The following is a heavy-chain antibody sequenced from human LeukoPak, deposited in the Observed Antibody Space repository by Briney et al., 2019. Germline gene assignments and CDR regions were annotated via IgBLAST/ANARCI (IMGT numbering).Heavy chain of an antibody. J-gene: IGHJ6*03. Sequence: PSETLSLTCAVYGGSFSGYYWSWIRQPPGKGLEWIGEINHSGSTNYNPSLKSRVTISVDTSKNQFSLKLSSVTAADTAVYYCARLPPRVVPAARPIYYYYYYMDVWGKGTTVTVSS. V-gene: IGHV4-34*01. D-gene: IGHD2-2*02. CDR2: INHSGST. CDR3: ARLPPRVVPAARPIYYYYYYMDV. CDR1: GGSFSGYY.